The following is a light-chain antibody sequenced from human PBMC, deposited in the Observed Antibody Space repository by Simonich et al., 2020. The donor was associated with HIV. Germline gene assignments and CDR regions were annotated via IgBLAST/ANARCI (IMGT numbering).Light chain of an antibody. Sequence: NFVLTQPHSVSESPGKTITISCTRSSGSIASSYVQWYPQRPGTYPTTVIYEDNVRPSGVPDRFSGSIDSSANSASLTISGLKTEDEADYYCQSYDGANWVFGGGTKLTVL. CDR2: EDN. CDR1: SGSIASSY. CDR3: QSYDGANWV. J-gene: IGLJ3*02. V-gene: IGLV6-57*01.